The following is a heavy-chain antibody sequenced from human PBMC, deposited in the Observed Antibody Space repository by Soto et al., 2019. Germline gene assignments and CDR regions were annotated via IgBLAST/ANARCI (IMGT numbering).Heavy chain of an antibody. V-gene: IGHV1-69*02. Sequence: QVQLVQSGAEVKKPGSSVKVSCKASGGTFSSYTISWVRQAPGQGLEWMGRIIPILGIANYAQKFQGRVTITADKCTSTAYMEGISLRSEDPGVYYCAMEYCSSTSCYRDYWGQGTLVTVSS. J-gene: IGHJ4*02. CDR2: IIPILGIA. CDR3: AMEYCSSTSCYRDY. D-gene: IGHD2-2*02. CDR1: GGTFSSYT.